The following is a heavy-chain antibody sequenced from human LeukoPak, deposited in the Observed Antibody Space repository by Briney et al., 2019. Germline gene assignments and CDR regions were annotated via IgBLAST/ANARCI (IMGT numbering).Heavy chain of an antibody. CDR1: GFTFSSYA. V-gene: IGHV3-23*01. D-gene: IGHD3-22*01. CDR2: ISGSGGST. Sequence: GGSLRLSCAASGFTFSSYAMSWVRQAPGKGLEWVSAISGSGGSTYYADSVRGRFTISRDNSKNTLYLQMNSLRAEDTAVYYCAKGGYYDSSGIFDYWGQGTLVTVSS. CDR3: AKGGYYDSSGIFDY. J-gene: IGHJ4*02.